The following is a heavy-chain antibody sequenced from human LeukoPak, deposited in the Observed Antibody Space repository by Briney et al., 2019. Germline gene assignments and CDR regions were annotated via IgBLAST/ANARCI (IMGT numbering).Heavy chain of an antibody. CDR2: IKSDGSST. V-gene: IGHV3-74*01. CDR3: ARRAAALDAFDI. Sequence: GGSLRLSCAASGFTFSSYWMHWVRQAPGKGLVWVSRIKSDGSSTTYADSVKGRFTISRDNAKNTLYLQMNSLRVEVTAVYYCARRAAALDAFDIWGQGTMVTVSS. D-gene: IGHD6-13*01. CDR1: GFTFSSYW. J-gene: IGHJ3*02.